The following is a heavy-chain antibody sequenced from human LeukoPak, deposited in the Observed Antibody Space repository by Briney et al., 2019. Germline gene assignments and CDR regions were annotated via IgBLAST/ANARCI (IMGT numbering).Heavy chain of an antibody. Sequence: ASVKVSCKASGYTFTSYYMHWVRQAPGQGLEWMGIINPSGGSTSYAQKFQGRVTMTRDTSTSTVYMELSSLRCEDTAVYYCAREGAGFQGPNWFDRWGQGTLVTVSS. J-gene: IGHJ5*02. V-gene: IGHV1-46*01. CDR2: INPSGGST. CDR1: GYTFTSYY. D-gene: IGHD3-10*01. CDR3: AREGAGFQGPNWFDR.